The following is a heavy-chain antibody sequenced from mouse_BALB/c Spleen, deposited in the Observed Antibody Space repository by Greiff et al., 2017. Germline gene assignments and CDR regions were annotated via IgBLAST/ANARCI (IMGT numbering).Heavy chain of an antibody. CDR3: ARGAKDYAMDY. J-gene: IGHJ4*01. CDR2: IYPYNGGT. V-gene: IGHV1S29*02. D-gene: IGHD3-1*01. CDR1: GYTFTDYN. Sequence: VQLQQSGAELVKPGASVKISCKASGYTFTDYNMHWVKQSHGKSLEWIGYIYPYNGGTGYNQKFKSKATLTVDNSSSTAYMELRSLTSEDSAVYYCARGAKDYAMDYWGQGTSVTVSS.